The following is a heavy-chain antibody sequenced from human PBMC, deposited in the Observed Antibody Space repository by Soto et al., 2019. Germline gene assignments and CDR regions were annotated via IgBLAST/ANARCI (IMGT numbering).Heavy chain of an antibody. CDR3: ARDRYYYDSSGYYYVLFDY. CDR2: ISYDGSNK. J-gene: IGHJ4*02. V-gene: IGHV3-30-3*01. Sequence: GGSLRLSCAASGFTFSSYAMHRVRQAPGKGLEWVAVISYDGSNKYYADSVKGRHTISRDNSKNTLYLQMNSLRAEDTAVYYCARDRYYYDSSGYYYVLFDYWGQGTLVTVSS. CDR1: GFTFSSYA. D-gene: IGHD3-22*01.